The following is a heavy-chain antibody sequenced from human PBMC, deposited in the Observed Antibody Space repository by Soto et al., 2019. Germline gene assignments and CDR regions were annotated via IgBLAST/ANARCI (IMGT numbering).Heavy chain of an antibody. D-gene: IGHD5-18*01. Sequence: QVQLVQSGAEVKKPGSSVKVSCNASGGTFSNYPISWVRQAPGQGLEWLGGIIPIFGTVNYAQKFQGRVTITAEESTSTAYMELSSRRSEYKAGYYWARRNHRWIQLWYFELWGRGTLVTVSS. V-gene: IGHV1-69*12. CDR2: IIPIFGTV. CDR1: GGTFSNYP. CDR3: ARRNHRWIQLWYFEL. J-gene: IGHJ2*01.